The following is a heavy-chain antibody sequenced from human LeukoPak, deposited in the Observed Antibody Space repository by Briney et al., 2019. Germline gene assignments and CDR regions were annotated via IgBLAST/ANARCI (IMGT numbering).Heavy chain of an antibody. Sequence: NPSETLSLTCAVYGGSFTGYYWSWIRQSPGKGLEWIGEINRSGVTNYNPSLKSRVTLSVDTSKSQFSLKLTSVTAADSAVFYCARGRFGNPLQLEPRRPFDMWGQGTMVAISS. V-gene: IGHV4-34*01. CDR2: INRSGVT. CDR3: ARGRFGNPLQLEPRRPFDM. D-gene: IGHD1-1*01. J-gene: IGHJ3*02. CDR1: GGSFTGYY.